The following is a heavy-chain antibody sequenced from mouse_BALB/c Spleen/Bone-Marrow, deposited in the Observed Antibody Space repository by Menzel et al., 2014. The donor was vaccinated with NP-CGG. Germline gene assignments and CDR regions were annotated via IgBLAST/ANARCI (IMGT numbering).Heavy chain of an antibody. CDR2: INPSNGGT. CDR1: GYTFTSYW. J-gene: IGHJ3*01. V-gene: IGHV1S81*02. CDR3: AREFAY. Sequence: QVQLQQSGAELVKPGASVKLSCKASGYTFTSYWMHWVKLRPGQGFEWIGEINPSNGGTKFNEKFKGKATFTADTSSNTAYMQLSSLTSEDSAVYYCAREFAYWGQGTLVTVSA.